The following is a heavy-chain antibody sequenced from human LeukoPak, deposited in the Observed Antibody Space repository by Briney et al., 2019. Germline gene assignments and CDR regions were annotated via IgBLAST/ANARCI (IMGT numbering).Heavy chain of an antibody. Sequence: ASVKVSCKASGYTFTGYYMHWVRQATGQGLEWMGWMNPNSGNTGYAQKFQGRVTITRNTSISTAYMELSSLRSEDTAVYYCARGAFDIWDQGTMVTVSS. CDR2: MNPNSGNT. CDR3: ARGAFDI. J-gene: IGHJ3*02. CDR1: GYTFTGYY. V-gene: IGHV1-8*03.